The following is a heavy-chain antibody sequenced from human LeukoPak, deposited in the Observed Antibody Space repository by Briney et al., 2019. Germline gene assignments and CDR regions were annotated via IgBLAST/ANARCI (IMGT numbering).Heavy chain of an antibody. Sequence: PGGSLRLSCTVSGFTVSSNSMSWVRQAPGKGLEWVANIKQDGSEKYYVDSVKGRFTISRDNAKNSLYLQMNSLRAEDTAVYYCARGRGDIWGQGTMVTVSS. CDR2: IKQDGSEK. V-gene: IGHV3-7*01. J-gene: IGHJ3*02. CDR3: ARGRGDI. D-gene: IGHD3-10*01. CDR1: GFTVSSNS.